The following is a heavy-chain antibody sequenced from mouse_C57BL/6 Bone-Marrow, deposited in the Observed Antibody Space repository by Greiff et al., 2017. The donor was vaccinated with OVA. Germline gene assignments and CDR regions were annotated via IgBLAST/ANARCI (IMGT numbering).Heavy chain of an antibody. CDR3: ARRGDGYYDYFDY. D-gene: IGHD2-3*01. CDR2: ISSGGSYT. Sequence: EVKLVESGGDLVKPGGSLKLSCAASGFTFSSYGMSWVRQTPDKRLEWVATISSGGSYTYYPDSVKGRFTISRDNAKNTLYLQMSSLKSEDTAMYYCARRGDGYYDYFDYWGQGTTLTVSS. J-gene: IGHJ2*01. V-gene: IGHV5-6*02. CDR1: GFTFSSYG.